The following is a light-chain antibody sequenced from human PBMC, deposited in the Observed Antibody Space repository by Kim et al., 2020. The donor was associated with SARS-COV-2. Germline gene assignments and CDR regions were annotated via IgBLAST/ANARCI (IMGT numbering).Light chain of an antibody. CDR1: GSNIGSNY. Sequence: QSVLTQPPSASGTPGQRVTISCSGSGSNIGSNYVYWYQQLPGTAPKLLIYRNNQRPSGVPDRFSGSKSGTSASLAISGLRSEDEADYYCAAWDDSLSGRVFGGGTQLTVL. J-gene: IGLJ2*01. V-gene: IGLV1-47*01. CDR3: AAWDDSLSGRV. CDR2: RNN.